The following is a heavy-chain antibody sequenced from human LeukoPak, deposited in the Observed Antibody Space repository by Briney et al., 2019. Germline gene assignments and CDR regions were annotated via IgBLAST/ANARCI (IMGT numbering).Heavy chain of an antibody. Sequence: GGSLRLSCAASGFTFDDYAMHWVRQAPGKGLEWVSGISWNSYSIGYADSVKGRFTIPRDNAKNSLYLQMNSLRAEDMAFYYCAKDSSGWPLFDYWGQGTLVTVSS. CDR1: GFTFDDYA. CDR3: AKDSSGWPLFDY. CDR2: ISWNSYSI. V-gene: IGHV3-9*03. D-gene: IGHD6-19*01. J-gene: IGHJ4*02.